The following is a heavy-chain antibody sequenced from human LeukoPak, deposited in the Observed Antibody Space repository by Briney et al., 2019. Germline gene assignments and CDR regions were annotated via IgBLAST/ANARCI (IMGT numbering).Heavy chain of an antibody. CDR2: IYYSGST. J-gene: IGHJ4*02. CDR1: GGSISSSSYY. CDR3: ARDIPSRVKATVAGTY. Sequence: PSETLSLTCTVSGGSISSSSYYWGWIRQPPGKGLEWIGSIYYSGSTYYNPSLKSRVTISVDTSKNQFSLKLSSVTAADTAVYYCARDIPSRVKATVAGTYWGQGTLVTVSS. V-gene: IGHV4-39*07. D-gene: IGHD6-19*01.